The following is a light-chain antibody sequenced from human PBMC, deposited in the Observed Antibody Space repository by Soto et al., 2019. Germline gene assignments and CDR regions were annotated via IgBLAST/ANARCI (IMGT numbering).Light chain of an antibody. Sequence: DIQMTQTPSTLSASVGDRDTITCRASQTFGRWLAWFQQKPGKAPKLLIYEASNLQSGVPSRFSGSGCGPELTLTITSLQPDDFATYYSQQYNRYLWTFGQGTKVDI. CDR1: QTFGRW. J-gene: IGKJ1*01. V-gene: IGKV1-5*03. CDR2: EAS. CDR3: QQYNRYLWT.